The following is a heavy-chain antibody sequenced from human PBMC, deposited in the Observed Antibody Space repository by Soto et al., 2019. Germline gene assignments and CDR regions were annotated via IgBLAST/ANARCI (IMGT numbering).Heavy chain of an antibody. J-gene: IGHJ6*02. CDR2: ISYDGSNK. CDR1: GFTFSSYG. D-gene: IGHD3-3*01. CDR3: AKDLRFLEWYYYYYGMDF. Sequence: QVQLVESGGGVVQPGRSLRLSCAASGFTFSSYGMHWVRQAPGRGLEWVAVISYDGSNKYYADSVKGRFTISRDNXKXPXXLQMNSLRAEDTAVYYCAKDLRFLEWYYYYYGMDFWGQGTTVTVSS. V-gene: IGHV3-30*18.